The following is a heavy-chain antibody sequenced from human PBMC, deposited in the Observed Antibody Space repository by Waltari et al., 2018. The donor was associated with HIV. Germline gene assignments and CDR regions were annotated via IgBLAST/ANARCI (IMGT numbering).Heavy chain of an antibody. CDR2: INPATGDT. Sequence: QVQLVQSGAAVGNSGASVTVPGCPAGLRFAHFHINWVRQAPANGLEWLGWINPATGDTDYAQKFHGWVSVTGDTSTGRVHLTLNKLRSDDTAIYYCARGESPTWANLDLWGQGTLVSVSS. CDR1: GLRFAHFH. CDR3: ARGESPTWANLDL. D-gene: IGHD1-26*01. J-gene: IGHJ5*02. V-gene: IGHV1-2*04.